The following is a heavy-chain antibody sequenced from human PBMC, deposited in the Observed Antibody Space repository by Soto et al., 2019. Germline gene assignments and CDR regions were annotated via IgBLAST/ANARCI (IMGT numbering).Heavy chain of an antibody. CDR3: ATEVGLGGQFDH. CDR1: GFTFSTYV. CDR2: IWSDGSHI. V-gene: IGHV3-33*01. Sequence: QVQLVESGGGVVQPGRSLRLSCAASGFTFSTYVIHWVRQAQGKGLRWVASIWSDGSHIHYADSVKGRFTISRDNSKNTLYLQMNSLSAEDTALYYCATEVGLGGQFDHWGQGTLVTVSS. J-gene: IGHJ4*02.